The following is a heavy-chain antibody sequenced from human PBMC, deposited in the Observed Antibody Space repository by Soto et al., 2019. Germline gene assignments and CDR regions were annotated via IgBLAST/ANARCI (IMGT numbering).Heavy chain of an antibody. CDR1: GYTFTSYG. CDR3: AKDSTMVRGVILDYFDY. J-gene: IGHJ4*02. Sequence: ASVKVSCKASGYTFTSYGISWVRQAPGQGPEWMGWISAYNGNTNYAQKLQGRVTMTTDTSTSTAYMELRSLRAEDTAVYYCAKDSTMVRGVILDYFDYWGQGTLVTVSS. V-gene: IGHV1-18*01. D-gene: IGHD3-10*01. CDR2: ISAYNGNT.